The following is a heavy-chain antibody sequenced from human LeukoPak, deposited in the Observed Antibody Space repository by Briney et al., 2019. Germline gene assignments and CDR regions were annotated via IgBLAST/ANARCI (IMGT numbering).Heavy chain of an antibody. CDR2: TNPKNGGP. D-gene: IGHD3-16*01. J-gene: IGHJ4*02. Sequence: GASVEVSCKASGYSFTDSYMHWVRQAPGQGLEWMGWTNPKNGGPRFAQKFQGWVTLTTDTSISTAYMELTSLKSDDTAVYYCARLGPVMRGESDNWGQGTLVTVSS. CDR1: GYSFTDSY. V-gene: IGHV1-2*04. CDR3: ARLGPVMRGESDN.